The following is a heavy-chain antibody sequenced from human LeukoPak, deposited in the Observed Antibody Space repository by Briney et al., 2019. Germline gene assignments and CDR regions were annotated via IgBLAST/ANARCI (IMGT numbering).Heavy chain of an antibody. CDR1: GYTFTSYG. Sequence: GASVKVSCKASGYTFTSYGISWVRQAPGQGLEWMGWISAYNGNTNYAQKLQGRVTMTTDTSTSTAYMELRSLRSDDTAVYYCGIAVAGPMYYYYNYGMDVWGQGTTVTASS. J-gene: IGHJ6*02. V-gene: IGHV1-18*01. CDR3: GIAVAGPMYYYYNYGMDV. CDR2: ISAYNGNT. D-gene: IGHD6-19*01.